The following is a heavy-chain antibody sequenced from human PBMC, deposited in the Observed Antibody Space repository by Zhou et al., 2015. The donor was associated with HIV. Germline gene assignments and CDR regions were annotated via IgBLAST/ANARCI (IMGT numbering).Heavy chain of an antibody. Sequence: QVQLVQSGAEMKKPGSSVKVSCKASGGTFNNYGFSWVRQAPGQGLEWMGGIIPIFGTANYAQKFQGRVTITADKSTSTAYMELSSLRSEDTAVYYCARGIQLWSSFDYWGQGTLVTVSS. V-gene: IGHV1-69*06. CDR3: ARGIQLWSSFDY. D-gene: IGHD5-18*01. J-gene: IGHJ4*02. CDR1: GGTFNNYG. CDR2: IIPIFGTA.